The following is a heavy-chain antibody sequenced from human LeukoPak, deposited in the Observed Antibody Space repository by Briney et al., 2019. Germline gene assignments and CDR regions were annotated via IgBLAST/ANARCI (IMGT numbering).Heavy chain of an antibody. CDR3: VKESPYGSPRFYYFDD. CDR2: ITPDGRL. CDR1: GFTFSGYA. D-gene: IGHD1-26*01. V-gene: IGHV3-23*01. Sequence: GGSLRLSCAASGFTFSGYAMSWVRQAPGKGPEWVSAITPDGRLFYGNSVRGRSTISRDNSMNTLYLQVNSLRAEDTAIYYCVKESPYGSPRFYYFDDWGQGTLVTVSS. J-gene: IGHJ4*02.